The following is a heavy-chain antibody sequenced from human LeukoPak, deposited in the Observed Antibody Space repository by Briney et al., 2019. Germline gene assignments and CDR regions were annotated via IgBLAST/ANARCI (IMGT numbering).Heavy chain of an antibody. CDR3: ARDPLTQNDY. Sequence: PGGSLRLSCAASGFTFDSYWISWVRQAPGKGLEWVANIKQDGNEKYYVDSVKGRFTISRDNAKNSLYLQMNSLRAEDTAVYYCARDPLTQNDYWGLGTLVTVSS. V-gene: IGHV3-7*01. CDR1: GFTFDSYW. CDR2: IKQDGNEK. D-gene: IGHD1-14*01. J-gene: IGHJ4*02.